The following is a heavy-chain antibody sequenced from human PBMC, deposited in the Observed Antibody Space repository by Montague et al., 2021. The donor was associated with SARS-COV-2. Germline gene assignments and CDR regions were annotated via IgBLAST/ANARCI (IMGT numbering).Heavy chain of an antibody. J-gene: IGHJ4*02. D-gene: IGHD3-22*01. CDR3: ARDDFRERITMIVVVIGAFDY. CDR1: GFTFSSYA. Sequence: SLRLSCAASGFTFSSYAMHWVRQAPGKGLEWVAVISYDGSNKYYADSVKGRFTISRDNSKNTLYLQMNSLRAEDTAVYYCARDDFRERITMIVVVIGAFDYWGQGTLVTVSS. CDR2: ISYDGSNK. V-gene: IGHV3-30-3*01.